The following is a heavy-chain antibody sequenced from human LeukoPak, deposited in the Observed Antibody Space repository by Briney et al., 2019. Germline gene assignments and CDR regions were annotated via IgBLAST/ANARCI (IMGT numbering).Heavy chain of an antibody. Sequence: GGSLRLSCAASGFTFSSYAMSGVRQAPGKGLEWVSAISGSGGSTYYADSVKGRFTISRDNSKNTLYLQMNSLRAEDTAVYYCAKDALSRGYYSRSQNWFDPWGQGTLVTVSS. V-gene: IGHV3-23*01. CDR3: AKDALSRGYYSRSQNWFDP. D-gene: IGHD3-22*01. CDR2: ISGSGGST. CDR1: GFTFSSYA. J-gene: IGHJ5*02.